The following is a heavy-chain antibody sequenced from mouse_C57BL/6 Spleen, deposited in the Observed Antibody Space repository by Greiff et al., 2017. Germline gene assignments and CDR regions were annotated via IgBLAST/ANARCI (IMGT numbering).Heavy chain of an antibody. CDR1: GFSFNTYA. CDR2: IRSKSNNYAT. D-gene: IGHD1-1*01. Sequence: EVHLVESGGGLVQPKGSLKLSCAASGFSFNTYAMNWVRQAPGKGLEWVARIRSKSNNYATYYAESVKDRFTISRDDSESMLYLQMNNLKTEDTAMYYCVRGLTYARDYWGQGTSVTVSS. V-gene: IGHV10-1*01. J-gene: IGHJ4*01. CDR3: VRGLTYARDY.